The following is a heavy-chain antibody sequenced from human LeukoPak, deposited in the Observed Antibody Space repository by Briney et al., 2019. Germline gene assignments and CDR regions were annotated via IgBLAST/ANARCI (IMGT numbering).Heavy chain of an antibody. Sequence: GGSLRLSCAASGFTFSSYAMSWVRQAPGKGLEWVSTISGGGVNTHYADSVEGRFTISRDNSKNTLFLQMNSLRDEDTAVYYCAKDLYSNYGPADYWGQGNLVTVSS. CDR3: AKDLYSNYGPADY. D-gene: IGHD4-11*01. CDR2: ISGGGVNT. J-gene: IGHJ4*02. V-gene: IGHV3-23*01. CDR1: GFTFSSYA.